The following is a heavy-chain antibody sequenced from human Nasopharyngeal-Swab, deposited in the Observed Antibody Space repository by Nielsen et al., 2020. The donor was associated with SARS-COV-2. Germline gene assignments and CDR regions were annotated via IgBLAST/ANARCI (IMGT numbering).Heavy chain of an antibody. CDR2: IKQDGSEK. J-gene: IGHJ6*02. CDR3: ARDESYYYYYGMDV. Sequence: GGSLPISCAASGFTFSSYWMSWVRQAPGEGLEWVANIKQDGSEKYYVDSVKGRFTISRDNAKNSPYLQMNSLRAEDTAVYYCARDESYYYYYGMDVWGQGTTVTVSS. CDR1: GFTFSSYW. V-gene: IGHV3-7*01.